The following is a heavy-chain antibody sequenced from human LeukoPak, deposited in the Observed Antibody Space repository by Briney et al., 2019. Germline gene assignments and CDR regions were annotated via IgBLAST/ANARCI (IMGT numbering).Heavy chain of an antibody. D-gene: IGHD3-22*01. CDR3: ARTYYYDKQPNWFDP. CDR1: GFTFSSYG. J-gene: IGHJ5*02. V-gene: IGHV3-30*02. CDR2: IRYDGSNK. Sequence: GGSLRLSCAASGFTFSSYGMHWVRQAPGKGLEWVAFIRYDGSNKYYADSVKGRFTISRDNSKNTLYLQMNSLRAEDTAVYYCARTYYYDKQPNWFDPWGQGTLVTVSS.